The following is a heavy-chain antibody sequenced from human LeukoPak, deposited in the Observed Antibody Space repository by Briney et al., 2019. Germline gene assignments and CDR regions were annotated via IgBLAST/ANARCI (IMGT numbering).Heavy chain of an antibody. CDR2: ISGSGGST. D-gene: IGHD4-17*01. Sequence: QPGGSLRLSCAASGFTFSSYAMSWVRQAPGKGLEWVSAISGSGGSTYYADSVKGRFTISRDNSKNTVYVQMNSLRAEDTAVYYCARTPPDPYGDDYFDYWGQGTLVTVSS. CDR1: GFTFSSYA. V-gene: IGHV3-23*01. CDR3: ARTPPDPYGDDYFDY. J-gene: IGHJ4*02.